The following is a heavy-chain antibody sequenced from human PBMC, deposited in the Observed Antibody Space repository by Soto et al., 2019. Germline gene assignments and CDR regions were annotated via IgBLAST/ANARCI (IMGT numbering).Heavy chain of an antibody. CDR3: ARDSIGYYWFDP. CDR2: IYHSGTT. J-gene: IGHJ5*02. CDR1: GFSISSGYF. V-gene: IGHV4-38-2*02. D-gene: IGHD3-22*01. Sequence: SETLSLTCAVSGFSISSGYFWGWIRQPPGKGPEWLGSIYHSGTTYYNPSVKGRVTISVDTSKNQFSLKMSSVTAADTAVYYCARDSIGYYWFDPWGQRTLVTVSS.